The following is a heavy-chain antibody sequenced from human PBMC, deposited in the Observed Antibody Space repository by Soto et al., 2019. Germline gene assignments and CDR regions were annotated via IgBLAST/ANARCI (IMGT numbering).Heavy chain of an antibody. J-gene: IGHJ5*02. D-gene: IGHD3-22*01. Sequence: SETLSLTCTISGGSISSSSYYWGWIRQPPGKGLEWIGSIYYSGSTYYNPSLKSRVTISVDTSKNQFSLKLSSVTAADTAVYYCARVGPWVPYYYDSSPYTFENWFDPWGQGTLVTVSS. CDR1: GGSISSSSYY. CDR3: ARVGPWVPYYYDSSPYTFENWFDP. CDR2: IYYSGST. V-gene: IGHV4-39*01.